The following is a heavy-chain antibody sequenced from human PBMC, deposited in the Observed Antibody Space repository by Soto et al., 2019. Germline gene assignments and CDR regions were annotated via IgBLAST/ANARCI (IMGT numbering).Heavy chain of an antibody. CDR1: GFNFNSYG. CDR3: XXXXXXXXXXVSWQDH. J-gene: IGHJ4*02. Sequence: QVQLVESGGGVVQAGRSLRLSCVASGFNFNSYGMHWVRQAPGKGLEWVAVISYDGSNQYYADSVKGRFTISRDNXXXXXXXXXXXXXXXXXXXXXXXXXXXXXXXXVSWQDHWGQGTLVTVAS. CDR2: ISYDGSNQ. V-gene: IGHV3-30*03.